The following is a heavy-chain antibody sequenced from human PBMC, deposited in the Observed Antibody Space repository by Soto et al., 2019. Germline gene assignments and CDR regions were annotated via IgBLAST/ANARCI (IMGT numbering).Heavy chain of an antibody. V-gene: IGHV3-48*02. CDR1: GFTFSSYA. CDR2: ISSSSSTT. Sequence: GGSLRLSCAASGFTFSSYAMSGVRQATGKGLEWVSDISSSSSTTYYADSVKGRFTISRDNAKNSLYLQMSSLRDEDTAVYYCARDYGYSYGSWRYYYGMDVWGQGTTVTVSS. J-gene: IGHJ6*02. CDR3: ARDYGYSYGSWRYYYGMDV. D-gene: IGHD5-18*01.